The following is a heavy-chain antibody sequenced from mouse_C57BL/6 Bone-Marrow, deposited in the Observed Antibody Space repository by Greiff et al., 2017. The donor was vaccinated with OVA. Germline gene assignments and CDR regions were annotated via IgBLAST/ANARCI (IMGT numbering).Heavy chain of an antibody. CDR2: ISDGGSYT. J-gene: IGHJ3*01. V-gene: IGHV5-4*01. CDR1: GFPFSSYA. D-gene: IGHD1-1*01. Sequence: DVKLVESGGGLVKPGGSLNLSCAASGFPFSSYAMSWVRQTPEKRLAWVATISDGGSYTYSPDNVKGRFTLSRDNAKNKLYLQRSQLKSEDTAMYYCARDDYGSSFAYWGQGTLVTVSA. CDR3: ARDDYGSSFAY.